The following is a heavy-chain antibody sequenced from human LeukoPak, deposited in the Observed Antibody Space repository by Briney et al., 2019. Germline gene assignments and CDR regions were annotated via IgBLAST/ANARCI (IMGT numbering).Heavy chain of an antibody. Sequence: SETLSLTCTVSGGSISTYYWNWIRQPPGKGLEWIGYIYYSGSTNYNPSLKSRVTISVDTSKSQFSLKLNSVTAADTAVYYCARSGGYSSSWSLWGQGTLVTVSS. CDR1: GGSISTYY. CDR3: ARSGGYSSSWSL. V-gene: IGHV4-59*01. CDR2: IYYSGST. J-gene: IGHJ4*02. D-gene: IGHD6-13*01.